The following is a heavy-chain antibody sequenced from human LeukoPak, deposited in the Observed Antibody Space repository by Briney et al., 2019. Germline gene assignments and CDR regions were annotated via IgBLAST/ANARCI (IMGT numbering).Heavy chain of an antibody. D-gene: IGHD1-1*01. CDR2: IVTASDT. CDR1: GFTFSSFD. V-gene: IGHV3-13*01. Sequence: GVSLRLSCAASGFTFSSFDMHWVRQPTGQGLEWVSNIVTASDTYYPGSVEGRFTLSRDNAKNSLYLQMNSLTAGDTAVYYCARGPPRGKYYYMDLWGKGTTVTVSS. CDR3: ARGPPRGKYYYMDL. J-gene: IGHJ6*03.